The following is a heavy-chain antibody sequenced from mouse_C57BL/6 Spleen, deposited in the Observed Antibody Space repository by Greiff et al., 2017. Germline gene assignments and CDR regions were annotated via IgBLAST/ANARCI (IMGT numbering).Heavy chain of an antibody. CDR2: IDPSDSYT. J-gene: IGHJ4*01. V-gene: IGHV1-69*01. Sequence: QVQLQQPGAELVMPGASVKLSCKASGYTFTSYWMHWVKQRPGQGLEWIGEIDPSDSYTNYNQKFKGKSTLTVDKSSSTAYMQLSSLTSEDSAVYYCARGYYGICAMDYWGQGTSVTVSS. CDR1: GYTFTSYW. CDR3: ARGYYGICAMDY. D-gene: IGHD1-1*01.